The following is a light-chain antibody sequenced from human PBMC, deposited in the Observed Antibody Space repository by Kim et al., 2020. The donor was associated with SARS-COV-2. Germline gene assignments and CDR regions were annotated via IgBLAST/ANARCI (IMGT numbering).Light chain of an antibody. CDR3: QSYDSSLSGFYV. J-gene: IGLJ1*01. CDR2: GSS. Sequence: QSVLTQPPSVSGAPGQRVTISCSGSSSNIGAGYDVHWYQQLPGTAPKLLIYGSSSRPSGVPHRFSGSKSGMSASLAITGLQAEDEADYYCQSYDSSLSGFYVFGTGTKVTVL. CDR1: SSNIGAGYD. V-gene: IGLV1-40*01.